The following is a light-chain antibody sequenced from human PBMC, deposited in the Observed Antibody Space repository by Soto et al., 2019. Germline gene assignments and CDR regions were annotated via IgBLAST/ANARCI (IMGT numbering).Light chain of an antibody. CDR1: QSISSW. J-gene: IGKJ1*01. CDR3: QQCNSYWT. V-gene: IGKV1-5*03. CDR2: KAS. Sequence: IQLTQSPSSLSASVGDRVTITCRASQSISSWLAWYQQKPGKAPKLLIYKASSLESGVPSRFSGSGSGTEFTLTISSLQPDDFATYYCQQCNSYWTFGQGTKVDIK.